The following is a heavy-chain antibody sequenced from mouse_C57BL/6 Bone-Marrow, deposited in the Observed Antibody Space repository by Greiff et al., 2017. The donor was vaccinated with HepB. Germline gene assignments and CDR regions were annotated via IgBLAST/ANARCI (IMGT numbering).Heavy chain of an antibody. V-gene: IGHV1-18*01. D-gene: IGHD3-2*02. Sequence: EVQLQQSGPELVKPGASVKIPCKASGYTFTDYNMDWVKQSHGKSLEWIGDINPNNGGTIYNQKFKGKTTLTVDKSSSTAYVELRSLTSEDTAVYYCARGRTAQASYYFDYWGQGTTLTVSS. J-gene: IGHJ2*01. CDR1: GYTFTDYN. CDR3: ARGRTAQASYYFDY. CDR2: INPNNGGT.